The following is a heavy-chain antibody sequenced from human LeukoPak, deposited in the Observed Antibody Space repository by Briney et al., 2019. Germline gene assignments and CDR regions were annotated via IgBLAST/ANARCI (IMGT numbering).Heavy chain of an antibody. D-gene: IGHD1-26*01. Sequence: GGSLRLSCAASGFTVSSNYMCWVRQAPGKGLEWVSVIYSGGSTYYADSVKGRFTISRDNSKNTLYLQMNSLRAEDTAVYYCARVRPRVGAEYYFDYWGQGTLVTVSS. CDR1: GFTVSSNY. CDR2: IYSGGST. J-gene: IGHJ4*02. V-gene: IGHV3-53*01. CDR3: ARVRPRVGAEYYFDY.